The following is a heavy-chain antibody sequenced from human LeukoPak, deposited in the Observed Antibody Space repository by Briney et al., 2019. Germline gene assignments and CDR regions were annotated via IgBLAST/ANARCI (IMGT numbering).Heavy chain of an antibody. CDR2: ISDGGTNT. V-gene: IGHV3-23*01. D-gene: IGHD3-9*01. CDR1: RFIFSTYS. J-gene: IGHJ4*02. CDR3: AKDRHFDWLRRQKISNEADY. Sequence: GGSLRLSCAASRFIFSTYSMSWVRQAPGKGPEWVSSISDGGTNTYYADSVKGRFTISRDNSKNTLYLQMNSLRAEDTAVYYCAKDRHFDWLRRQKISNEADYWGQGTLVTVSS.